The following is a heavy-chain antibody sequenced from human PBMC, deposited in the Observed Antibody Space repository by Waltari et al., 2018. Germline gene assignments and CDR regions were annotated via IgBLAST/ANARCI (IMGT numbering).Heavy chain of an antibody. Sequence: QVELVQSGAEVKKPGASVKVSCKASGYTFTSYDINWVRQATGQGLEWMGWMNPNSGNTGYAQKVQGGVTMTRNTAISTAYMELSSLRSEDTAVYYCARGAAAAGIYWFDPWGQGTLVTVSS. V-gene: IGHV1-8*02. J-gene: IGHJ5*02. CDR3: ARGAAAAGIYWFDP. CDR2: MNPNSGNT. CDR1: GYTFTSYD. D-gene: IGHD6-13*01.